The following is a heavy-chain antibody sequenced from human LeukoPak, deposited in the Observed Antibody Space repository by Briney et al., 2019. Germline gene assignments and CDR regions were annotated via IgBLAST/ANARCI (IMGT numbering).Heavy chain of an antibody. CDR1: GFSFSSYT. D-gene: IGHD3-10*01. CDR2: ISSSSSYI. CDR3: ARDGHYGSGSYYPY. J-gene: IGHJ4*02. Sequence: GRSLRLSCAGTGFSFSSYTMNWVRQAPGKGLEWVSSISSSSSYIYYADSVKGRFTISRDNAQKSLYLQMNSLRVEDTAVYYCARDGHYGSGSYYPYWGQGTLVTVSS. V-gene: IGHV3-21*01.